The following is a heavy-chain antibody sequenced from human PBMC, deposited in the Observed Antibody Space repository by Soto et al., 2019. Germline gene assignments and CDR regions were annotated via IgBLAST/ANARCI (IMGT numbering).Heavy chain of an antibody. CDR1: CGSDTSYR. CDR2: TSYTGKT. J-gene: IGHJ5*02. CDR3: ARDMHAGCPHCYDP. Sequence: SEILSITCFVSCGSDTSYRWSCLRQFAGRGLEWIAYTSYTGKTNNNPSLQSRVTISLDTSKNQLSLKLTSMTAADTAVDYCARDMHAGCPHCYDPWGQGTLVNVSS. D-gene: IGHD6-19*01. V-gene: IGHV4-59*02.